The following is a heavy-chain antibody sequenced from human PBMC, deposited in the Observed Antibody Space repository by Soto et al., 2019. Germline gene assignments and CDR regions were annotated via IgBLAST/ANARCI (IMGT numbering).Heavy chain of an antibody. J-gene: IGHJ3*01. CDR3: ARGDYHDTSGPFSDAFDV. D-gene: IGHD3-22*01. Sequence: GGSLKISCAASGFTFSSYSMNWVRQAPGKGLEWVSSISSSSSYIYYADSVKGRFTISRDNAKNSLYLQMNSLRAEDTAVYYCARGDYHDTSGPFSDAFDVWGQGTMVTVS. V-gene: IGHV3-21*01. CDR2: ISSSSSYI. CDR1: GFTFSSYS.